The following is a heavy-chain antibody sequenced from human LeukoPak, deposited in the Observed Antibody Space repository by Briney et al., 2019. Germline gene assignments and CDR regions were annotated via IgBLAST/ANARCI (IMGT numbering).Heavy chain of an antibody. CDR1: GFTFGGYA. CDR2: ISGSGDA. D-gene: IGHD3-22*01. CDR3: VKDGHDPDNSGYYYEDS. Sequence: PGGSLRLSCAASGFTFGGYAMSWVRQAPGKGLEWVSLISGSGDAYDADSVQGRFTISRDNSKNTLYLQMNSLRAEDTAVYYCVKDGHDPDNSGYYYEDSWGQGTLVTVSS. V-gene: IGHV3-23*01. J-gene: IGHJ4*02.